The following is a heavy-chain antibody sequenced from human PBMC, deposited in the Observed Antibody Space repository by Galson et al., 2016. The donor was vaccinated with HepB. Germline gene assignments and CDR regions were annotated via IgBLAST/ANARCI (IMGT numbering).Heavy chain of an antibody. Sequence: SLRLSCADSGFTFSDSAIHWVRQASGKGLEWVGRIRSRANAHATAYAASLEGRLTVSRHDSNNTAYLHMNSLRAEDTAIYYCTRVYTSSFDSWGQGTLVTVSS. J-gene: IGHJ4*02. V-gene: IGHV3-73*01. D-gene: IGHD6-6*01. CDR2: IRSRANAHAT. CDR3: TRVYTSSFDS. CDR1: GFTFSDSA.